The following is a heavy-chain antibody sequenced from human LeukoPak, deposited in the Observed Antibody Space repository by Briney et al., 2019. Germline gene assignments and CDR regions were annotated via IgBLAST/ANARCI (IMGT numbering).Heavy chain of an antibody. CDR2: ISGSGGNT. Sequence: GGSLRLSCTASGFTFSNSAMIWVRQAPGKGLEWVSTISGSGGNTYYADSVKGRLTISRDNTKNTLYLQLNSLRAEDTVVYYCARAPLIGDWTNRIHNCYYYYGMDVWGQGTTVTVSS. J-gene: IGHJ6*02. CDR1: GFTFSNSA. D-gene: IGHD1/OR15-1a*01. CDR3: ARAPLIGDWTNRIHNCYYYYGMDV. V-gene: IGHV3-23*01.